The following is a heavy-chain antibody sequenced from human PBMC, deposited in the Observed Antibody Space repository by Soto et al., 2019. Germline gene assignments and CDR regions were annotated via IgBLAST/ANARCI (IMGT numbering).Heavy chain of an antibody. D-gene: IGHD4-17*01. CDR1: GVTFSSHY. CDR3: AREVGYGDCSAALLD. CDR2: IITLFGTA. Sequence: VQLMQSGAEVKQPGSSVKVSCKASGVTFSSHYINWVRQAPGQGLEWMGGIITLFGTANYAQNFQGRVTITADQSTSTAYMELNSLRSDDTAVYYCAREVGYGDCSAALLDWGQGTLVTVSS. V-gene: IGHV1-69*01. J-gene: IGHJ4*02.